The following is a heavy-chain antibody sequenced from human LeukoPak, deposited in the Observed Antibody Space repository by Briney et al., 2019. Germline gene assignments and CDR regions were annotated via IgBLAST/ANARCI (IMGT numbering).Heavy chain of an antibody. Sequence: ASVKVSCKASGYTFTTYVMSWVRQAPGQGLEWMGWIKTDTGNPTYAQGFTGRFVFSLGTSVSTAYLQISSLKAEDTAMYYCARLRTRGNSYYFDYWGQGTLVTVSS. D-gene: IGHD4-23*01. CDR1: GYTFTTYV. V-gene: IGHV7-4-1*02. CDR2: IKTDTGNP. CDR3: ARLRTRGNSYYFDY. J-gene: IGHJ4*02.